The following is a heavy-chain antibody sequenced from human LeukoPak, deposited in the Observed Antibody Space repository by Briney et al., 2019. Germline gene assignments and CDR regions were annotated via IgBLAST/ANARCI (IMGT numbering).Heavy chain of an antibody. CDR2: SNRHGNT. D-gene: IGHD3-3*01. J-gene: IGHJ4*02. CDR3: ARLVPERFFQLNPEGYYDY. V-gene: IGHV4-34*01. Sequence: PSETLSLTCAVSGEPFSGYYWGWIRQPPGKGLELIGESNRHGNTDYNPSLKSRVSMSIDTSKNQFSLKLISVTAADTAVYYCARLVPERFFQLNPEGYYDYWGQGTLVTVSS. CDR1: GEPFSGYY.